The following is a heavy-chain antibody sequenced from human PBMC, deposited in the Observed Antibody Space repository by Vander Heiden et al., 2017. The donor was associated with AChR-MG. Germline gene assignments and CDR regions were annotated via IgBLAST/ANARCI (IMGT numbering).Heavy chain of an antibody. CDR3: ARMDSFQTKWGNFDY. V-gene: IGHV4-38-2*01. J-gene: IGHJ4*02. D-gene: IGHD3-16*01. CDR1: GYSISSGYY. CDR2: IYRSGST. Sequence: QVQLQESGPGLVKPSETLSLTCAVPGYSISSGYYWGWIRQPPGKGLEWIGSIYRSGSTYDNPSLKSRVTISVDTSKNQFSLKLRSVTAADTAVYYCARMDSFQTKWGNFDYWGQGTLVTVSS.